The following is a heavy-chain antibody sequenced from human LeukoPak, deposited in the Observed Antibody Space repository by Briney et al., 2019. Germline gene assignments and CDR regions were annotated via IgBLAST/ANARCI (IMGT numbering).Heavy chain of an antibody. CDR1: GYTFTSYG. V-gene: IGHV1-18*01. CDR3: ARPYYYDSSGYYYFDY. Sequence: ASVKVSCKASGYTFTSYGISWVRQAPGQGLEWMGWISAYNGNTNYAQKLQGRVTMTTDTSTSTAYMELRSLRSDDTAVYYCARPYYYDSSGYYYFDYWGQGTTVTVSS. J-gene: IGHJ4*03. CDR2: ISAYNGNT. D-gene: IGHD3-22*01.